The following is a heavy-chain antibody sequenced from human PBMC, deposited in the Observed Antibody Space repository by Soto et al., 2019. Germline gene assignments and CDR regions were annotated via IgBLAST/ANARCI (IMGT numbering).Heavy chain of an antibody. CDR2: IFYAGTT. Sequence: SETLSLTCTVSGGSIIGYSWSWMRQPPGKGLEWIGYIFYAGTTIYTPSLKSRVTISVDTSKNQFSLKLSSVTAADTAVYYCARHDRIAKWQNCFGLWGQGTMVTVSS. CDR1: GGSIIGYS. V-gene: IGHV4-59*01. D-gene: IGHD5-12*01. CDR3: ARHDRIAKWQNCFGL. J-gene: IGHJ3*01.